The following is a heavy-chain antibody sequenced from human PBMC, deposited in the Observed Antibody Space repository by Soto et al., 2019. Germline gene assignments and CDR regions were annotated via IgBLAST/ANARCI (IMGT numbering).Heavy chain of an antibody. J-gene: IGHJ3*02. Sequence: GESLKISCAASGFTFSSYAMTWVRQAPGQGLEWVSVSSGSGGSTYYADSVKGRFTISRDNSKNTLYLQMNSLRAEDTAVYYCARDDSRAYYYDAFDIWGQGTMVTVSS. V-gene: IGHV3-23*01. CDR1: GFTFSSYA. D-gene: IGHD3-22*01. CDR2: SSGSGGST. CDR3: ARDDSRAYYYDAFDI.